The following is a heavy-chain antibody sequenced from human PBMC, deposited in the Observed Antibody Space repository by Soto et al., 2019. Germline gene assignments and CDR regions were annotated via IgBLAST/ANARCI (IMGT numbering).Heavy chain of an antibody. D-gene: IGHD5-12*01. CDR1: GGSISSYY. CDR2: IYYSGST. Sequence: SETLSLTCTVSGGSISSYYWSWIRQPPGKGLEWIGYIYYSGSTNYNPSLKSRVTISVDTSKNQFSLKLSSVTAADTAVYYCARIRRIEMATIFPEYYFDYWGQGTLVTVSS. J-gene: IGHJ4*02. CDR3: ARIRRIEMATIFPEYYFDY. V-gene: IGHV4-59*01.